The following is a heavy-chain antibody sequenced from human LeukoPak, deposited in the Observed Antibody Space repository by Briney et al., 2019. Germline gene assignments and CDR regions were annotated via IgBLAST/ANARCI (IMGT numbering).Heavy chain of an antibody. V-gene: IGHV3-9*03. J-gene: IGHJ4*02. CDR3: AKGSYYDSSGSTFDY. Sequence: GGSLRLSCAASGFTFDDYAMHWVRQAPGKGLEWVSGISWNSGSIGYADSVKGRFTISRDNAKNSLYLQMNSLRAEDMALYYCAKGSYYDSSGSTFDYWGQGTLVTVSS. CDR1: GFTFDDYA. CDR2: ISWNSGSI. D-gene: IGHD3-22*01.